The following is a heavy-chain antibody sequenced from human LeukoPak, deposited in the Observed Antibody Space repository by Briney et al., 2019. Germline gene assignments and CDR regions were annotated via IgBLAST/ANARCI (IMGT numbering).Heavy chain of an antibody. Sequence: PSETLSLTCTVSGGSVSSGSYYWSWIRQPPGKGLEWIGYIYYSGSTNYNPSLKRRVTISVDTSKNQFSLKLSSVTAADTAVYYCAKYSSGPYYYYGMDVWGQGTTVTVSS. D-gene: IGHD6-19*01. CDR1: GGSVSSGSYY. CDR2: IYYSGST. CDR3: AKYSSGPYYYYGMDV. V-gene: IGHV4-61*01. J-gene: IGHJ6*02.